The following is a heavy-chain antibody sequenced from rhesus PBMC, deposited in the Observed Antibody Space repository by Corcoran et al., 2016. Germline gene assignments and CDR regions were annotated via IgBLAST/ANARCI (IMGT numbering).Heavy chain of an antibody. J-gene: IGHJ5-2*02. CDR2: FKGRGKST. CDR1: GDSISSSY. CDR3: VRDYNNGGNSLDV. V-gene: IGHV4-169*02. D-gene: IGHD4-11*01. Sequence: QLQLQESGPGLVKPSETLSVTCAVSGDSISSSYWSWIRQAPGRGLEWIGYFKGRGKSTNYNPSLKSRVNLSVDTSKNQVSLKLSSVTAADTAVYYCVRDYNNGGNSLDVWGRGVLVTVSS.